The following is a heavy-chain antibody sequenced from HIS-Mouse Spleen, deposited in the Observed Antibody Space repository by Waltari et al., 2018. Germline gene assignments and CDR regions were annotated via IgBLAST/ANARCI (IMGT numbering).Heavy chain of an antibody. V-gene: IGHV4-39*07. CDR2: IYYSGAT. CDR1: GGSISSSSYY. J-gene: IGHJ2*01. D-gene: IGHD6-13*01. Sequence: QLQLQESGPGLVKPSETLSLTCTVSGGSISSSSYYWGWIRQPPGKGLEWIGSIYYSGATYSNRSLKIRVTISVDTSKNQFSLKLSSVTAADTAVYYCAREIPYSSSWYDWYFDLWGRGTLVTVSS. CDR3: AREIPYSSSWYDWYFDL.